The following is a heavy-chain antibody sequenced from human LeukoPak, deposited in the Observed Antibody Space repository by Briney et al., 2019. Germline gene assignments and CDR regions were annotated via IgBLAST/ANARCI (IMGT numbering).Heavy chain of an antibody. CDR3: AKDSGIAVAVGYSWLDP. Sequence: GGSLRLSCAASRFTVSSNYMTWVRQAPGKGLEWVSVIYAGGSTYYTDSVRGRFTISRDSSKNTLYLQMNSLSTEDTAVYYCAKDSGIAVAVGYSWLDPWGQGTLVIVSS. V-gene: IGHV3-53*05. J-gene: IGHJ5*02. CDR2: IYAGGST. D-gene: IGHD6-13*01. CDR1: RFTVSSNY.